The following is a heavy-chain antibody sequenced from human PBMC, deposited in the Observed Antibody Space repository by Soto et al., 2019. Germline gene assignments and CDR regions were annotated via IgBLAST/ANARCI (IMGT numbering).Heavy chain of an antibody. Sequence: QVQLVQSRAEVKKPGASVRVSCKTSGYTFTSYGISWVRQAPGQGLEWMGWISAYNGNTNYAQSLQGRVTMTTDTSTTTAYMELRSLKSDDTAVYYCARVSPSSRAAEPWGQGTLVTVS. CDR1: GYTFTSYG. D-gene: IGHD6-13*01. J-gene: IGHJ4*02. CDR3: ARVSPSSRAAEP. V-gene: IGHV1-18*01. CDR2: ISAYNGNT.